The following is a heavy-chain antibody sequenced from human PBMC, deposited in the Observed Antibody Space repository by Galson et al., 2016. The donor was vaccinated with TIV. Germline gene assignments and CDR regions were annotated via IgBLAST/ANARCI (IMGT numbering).Heavy chain of an antibody. D-gene: IGHD5-18*01. V-gene: IGHV4-38-2*01. CDR1: GYSISRGFY. J-gene: IGHJ4*02. Sequence: ETLSLTCAVSGYSISRGFYWAWIRQPPGKGLEWMGTIYHGGSTYFNPSLKSRVAISVDTSKNQFSLKLTSVTAAGTAVYYCARLDTALDYWGQGTLVTVSS. CDR2: IYHGGST. CDR3: ARLDTALDY.